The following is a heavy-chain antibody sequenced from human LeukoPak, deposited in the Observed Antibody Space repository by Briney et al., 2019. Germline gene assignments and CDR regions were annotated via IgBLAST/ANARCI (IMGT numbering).Heavy chain of an antibody. D-gene: IGHD2-15*01. V-gene: IGHV1-24*01. CDR3: ATSEFKYCSGGSCYF. Sequence: ASVKVSCKVSGYTLTELSMHWVRQAPGKGLEWMGGFDPEDGETIYVQKFQGRVTMTEDTSTDTAYMELSSLRSEDTAVYYCATSEFKYCSGGSCYFWGQGTLVTVSS. CDR1: GYTLTELS. CDR2: FDPEDGET. J-gene: IGHJ4*02.